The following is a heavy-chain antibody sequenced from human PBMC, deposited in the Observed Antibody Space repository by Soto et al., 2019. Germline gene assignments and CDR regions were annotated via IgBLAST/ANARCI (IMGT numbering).Heavy chain of an antibody. CDR2: ITGRSRTI. CDR1: GFTFQEYE. Sequence: PGGSLRLSCVTSGFTFQEYEMNWIRQAPGKGLEWVAYITGRSRTIHYADSVKGRFTISRDNAKKTLYLRMDRLRPEDTSLYYCVIGREWGLDYFHFEFWGRGTQVTVSS. J-gene: IGHJ4*02. D-gene: IGHD3-3*01. V-gene: IGHV3-11*04. CDR3: VIGREWGLDYFHFEF.